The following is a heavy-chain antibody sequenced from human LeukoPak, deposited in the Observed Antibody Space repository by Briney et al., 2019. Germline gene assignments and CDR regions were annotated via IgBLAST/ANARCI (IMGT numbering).Heavy chain of an antibody. Sequence: PGGSLRLSCAAFGFTFKIYTMNWVRQAPGKGLEWISSISFSGDNRGDNTYYADSVRGRFSISRDNSQDTVFLQMSSLRVDDTAAYYCVGTFTVFGVVSTIEWGQGTLVTVSS. V-gene: IGHV3-23*01. CDR3: VGTFTVFGVVSTIE. D-gene: IGHD3-3*01. CDR1: GFTFKIYT. J-gene: IGHJ4*02. CDR2: ISFSGDNRGDNT.